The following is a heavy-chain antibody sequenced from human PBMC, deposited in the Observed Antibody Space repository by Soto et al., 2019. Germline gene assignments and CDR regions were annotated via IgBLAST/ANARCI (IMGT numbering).Heavy chain of an antibody. J-gene: IGHJ4*02. CDR1: GYTFTSYA. V-gene: IGHV1-3*01. CDR2: INAGNGNT. CDR3: ARDRGTIAVAGSVSPLYFAY. Sequence: ASVKVSCKASGYTFTSYAMHWVRQAPGQRLEWMGWINAGNGNTKYSQKFQGRVTITRDTSASTAYMELSSLRSEDTAVYYCARDRGTIAVAGSVSPLYFAYWGQGTLVTVSS. D-gene: IGHD6-19*01.